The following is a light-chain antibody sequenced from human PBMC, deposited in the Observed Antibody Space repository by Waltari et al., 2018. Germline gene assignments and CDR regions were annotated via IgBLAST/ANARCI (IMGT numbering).Light chain of an antibody. Sequence: IQMTQSPSTLYASVGDRVTITCRASQNINSWLAWYQQKPGKAPKFLIDKASSLESGVPSRFSGSGSGTEFTLTISSLQPDDFGTYYCQQYNTYPRTFGQGTKVEIK. CDR1: QNINSW. J-gene: IGKJ1*01. CDR2: KAS. CDR3: QQYNTYPRT. V-gene: IGKV1-5*03.